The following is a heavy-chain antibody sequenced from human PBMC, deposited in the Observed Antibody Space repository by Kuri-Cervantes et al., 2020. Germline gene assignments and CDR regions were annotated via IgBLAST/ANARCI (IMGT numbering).Heavy chain of an antibody. CDR1: GYTFTSYY. Sequence: ASVKVSCKASGYTFTSYYMHWVRQAPGKGLEWMGGFDPEDGETIYAQKFQGRVTMTEDTSTDTAYMELSSLRSEDTAVYYCASIVVVPAANDWFDPWGQGTLVTVSS. CDR3: ASIVVVPAANDWFDP. J-gene: IGHJ5*02. CDR2: FDPEDGET. D-gene: IGHD2-2*01. V-gene: IGHV1-24*01.